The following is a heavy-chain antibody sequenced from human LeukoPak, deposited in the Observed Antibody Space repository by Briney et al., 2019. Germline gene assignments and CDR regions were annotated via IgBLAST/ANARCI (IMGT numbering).Heavy chain of an antibody. CDR1: GYTFTGYY. J-gene: IGHJ4*02. D-gene: IGHD3-9*01. V-gene: IGHV1-2*02. CDR2: ISPNNGGT. Sequence: ASVKVSCKASGYTFTGYYIHWVRQAPGQGLEWMGWISPNNGGTKYAQNFRGRVTMTRDTSITTAYMERSTLRSDDTAMYYCSRGSSLTGNRVPSDYWGQGTLVTVS. CDR3: SRGSSLTGNRVPSDY.